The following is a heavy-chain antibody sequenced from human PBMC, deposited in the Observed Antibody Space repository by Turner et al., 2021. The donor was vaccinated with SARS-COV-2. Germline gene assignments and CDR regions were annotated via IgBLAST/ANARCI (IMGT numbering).Heavy chain of an antibody. D-gene: IGHD1-1*01. V-gene: IGHV4-31*03. CDR1: GGSISSGGYY. CDR3: PRARTSGTNYPGDFDY. CDR2: IYYSGST. Sequence: QVQLQESGPGLVQPSQTLSLTCTVSGGSISSGGYYWSWIRQHPGKGLEWIGYIYYSGSTYYNPSLKSRVTISVDTSKNQFSLKLSSVTAADTAVYYCPRARTSGTNYPGDFDYWGQGTLVTVSS. J-gene: IGHJ4*02.